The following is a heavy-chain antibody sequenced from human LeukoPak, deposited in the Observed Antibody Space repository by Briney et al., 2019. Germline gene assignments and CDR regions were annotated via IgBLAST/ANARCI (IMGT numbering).Heavy chain of an antibody. J-gene: IGHJ4*02. D-gene: IGHD3-10*01. CDR1: GFTFSSYE. V-gene: IGHV3-48*03. Sequence: GGSLRLSCAASGFTFSSYEMNWVRQAPGTGLEWVSYISSSGSTIYYADSVKGRFTISRDNAKNSLSLQMNSLRAEDTAVYYCARGSSGFGYDSWGQGTLVTVSS. CDR2: ISSSGSTI. CDR3: ARGSSGFGYDS.